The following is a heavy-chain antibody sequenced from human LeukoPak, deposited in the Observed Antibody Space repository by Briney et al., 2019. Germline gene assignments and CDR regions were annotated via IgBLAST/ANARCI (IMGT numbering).Heavy chain of an antibody. CDR1: GFTFRNYW. CDR2: ISPDGSDK. Sequence: GGSLRLSCVASGFTFRNYWMSWARQAPGKGLEWVANISPDGSDKQYVDSVKGRFTLSRDNAESSLFLQMNSLRAEDTALYFCAKFSLTDLNYWGRGTLVTVSS. J-gene: IGHJ4*02. CDR3: AKFSLTDLNY. D-gene: IGHD3-3*02. V-gene: IGHV3-7*01.